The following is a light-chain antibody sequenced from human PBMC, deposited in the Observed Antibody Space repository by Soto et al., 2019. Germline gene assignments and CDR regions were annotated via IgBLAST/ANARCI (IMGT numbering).Light chain of an antibody. J-gene: IGKJ1*01. CDR1: QSVSSN. CDR2: GAS. V-gene: IGKV3-15*01. CDR3: QLAGR. Sequence: EIVMTQSPATLSVSPGERATLSCRASQSVSSNLAWYQQKPGQAPRLLIYGASTRATGIPARFSGSGSGTEFTLTISSLQSEDFAVYYCQLAGRFGQGTKVDIK.